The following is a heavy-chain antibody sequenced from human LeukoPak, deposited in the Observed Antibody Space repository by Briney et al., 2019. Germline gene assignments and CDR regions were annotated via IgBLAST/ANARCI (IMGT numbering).Heavy chain of an antibody. Sequence: SQTLSLTCTVSGGSIRSGDYYWSWIRQPPGKGLEWIGTIYYSGSTYYNPSLKSRVTISIDTSKNQFSLKLNSVTAADTAVYYCARDLDTRYFDLWGRGTLVTVSS. D-gene: IGHD1-1*01. CDR3: ARDLDTRYFDL. V-gene: IGHV4-30-4*01. CDR1: GGSIRSGDYY. J-gene: IGHJ2*01. CDR2: IYYSGST.